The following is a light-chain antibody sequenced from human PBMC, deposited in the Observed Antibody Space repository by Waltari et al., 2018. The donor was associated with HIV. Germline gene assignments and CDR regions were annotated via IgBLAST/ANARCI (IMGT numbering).Light chain of an antibody. J-gene: IGLJ3*02. CDR3: SSYTSSSTRV. Sequence: QSALTQPASVSGSPGQSITISCTGTSSDVGGYNYVSWYQRHPGKAPKLMIYDVSNRPSGVSNRFSCSKSGNTASLTISGLQAEDEADYYCSSYTSSSTRVFGGGTTVTVL. CDR1: SSDVGGYNY. CDR2: DVS. V-gene: IGLV2-14*03.